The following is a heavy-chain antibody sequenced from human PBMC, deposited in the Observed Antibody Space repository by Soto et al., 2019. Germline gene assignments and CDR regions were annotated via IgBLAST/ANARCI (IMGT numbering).Heavy chain of an antibody. CDR3: ARGRGTTLNY. V-gene: IGHV4-59*12. D-gene: IGHD1-1*01. CDR1: GGSISSYY. CDR2: IYHSGST. J-gene: IGHJ4*02. Sequence: SETLSLTCTVSGGSISSYYWSWIRQPPGKGLEWIGYIYHSGSTNYNPSLKSRVTMSVDTSKNQFSLKLSSVTAADTAVYYCARGRGTTLNYWGQGTLVTVSS.